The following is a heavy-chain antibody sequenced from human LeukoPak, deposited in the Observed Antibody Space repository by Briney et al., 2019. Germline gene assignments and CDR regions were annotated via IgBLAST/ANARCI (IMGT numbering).Heavy chain of an antibody. CDR2: IYSGGSI. J-gene: IGHJ4*02. V-gene: IGHV3-53*01. D-gene: IGHD6-19*01. CDR3: AGGYKTGWKIDY. Sequence: GGSLRLSCAASELTVSTNYMTWVRQAPGKGLEWVSVIYSGGSIYYADSVKGRFTISRDNSKNMLYLQMNSLRAEDTAVYYCAGGYKTGWKIDYWGQGTLVTVSS. CDR1: ELTVSTNY.